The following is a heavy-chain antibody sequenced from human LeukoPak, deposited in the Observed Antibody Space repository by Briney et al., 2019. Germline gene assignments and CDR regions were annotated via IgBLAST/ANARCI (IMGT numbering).Heavy chain of an antibody. CDR2: INPNSGGT. D-gene: IGHD3-10*01. J-gene: IGHJ5*02. Sequence: GASVKVSCKASGYTFTGYYMHWVRQAPGRGLEWMGWINPNSGGTNYAQKFQGRVTMTRDTSISTAYMELSRLRSDDTAVYHCARERTLLRFGELLTQFDPWGQGTLVTVSS. CDR1: GYTFTGYY. CDR3: ARERTLLRFGELLTQFDP. V-gene: IGHV1-2*02.